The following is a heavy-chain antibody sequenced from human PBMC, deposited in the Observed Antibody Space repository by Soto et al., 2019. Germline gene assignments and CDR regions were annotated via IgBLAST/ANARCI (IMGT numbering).Heavy chain of an antibody. D-gene: IGHD2-2*02. V-gene: IGHV3-30-3*01. CDR3: AGYCSSTSCYTYYCYGIDV. J-gene: IGHJ6*04. Sequence: GGSLRLSCAASGFTFSSYAMHWVRQAPGKGLEWVAVISYDGSNKYYADSVKGRFTISRDNSKNTLYLQMNSLRAEDTAVYYCAGYCSSTSCYTYYCYGIDVWGEGNTVTVSS. CDR2: ISYDGSNK. CDR1: GFTFSSYA.